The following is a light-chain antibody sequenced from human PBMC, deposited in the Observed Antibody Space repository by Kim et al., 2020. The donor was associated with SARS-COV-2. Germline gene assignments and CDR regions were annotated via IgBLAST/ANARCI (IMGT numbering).Light chain of an antibody. CDR1: HETKP. J-gene: IGLJ2*01. Sequence: AAGTAGQGVSNSCAGNHETKPVNGYKQLPGTAPKLLKYNNNQRASGVPGRFSGTKSGTSASLAISGIQSQDEADDYCAGWDGSHGVFGGGTQLTVL. CDR3: AGWDGSHGV. CDR2: NNN. V-gene: IGLV1-44*01.